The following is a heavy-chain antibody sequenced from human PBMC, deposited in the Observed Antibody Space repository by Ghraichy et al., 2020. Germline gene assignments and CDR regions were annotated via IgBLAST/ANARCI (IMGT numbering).Heavy chain of an antibody. V-gene: IGHV3-48*02. CDR3: AGDAVAAAPGDAFDI. Sequence: GSLRLSCAASGFIFNKCSMNWVRQAPGKGLERIAYIQGGGSAIYYADSVKGRFTISRDNAKNSLYLQMNSLRDEDTAVYYCAGDAVAAAPGDAFDIWGQGTMVTVSS. D-gene: IGHD2-15*01. CDR2: IQGGGSAI. J-gene: IGHJ3*02. CDR1: GFIFNKCS.